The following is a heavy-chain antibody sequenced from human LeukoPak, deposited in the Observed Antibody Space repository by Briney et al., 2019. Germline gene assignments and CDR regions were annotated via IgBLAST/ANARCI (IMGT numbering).Heavy chain of an antibody. CDR1: GGSFSGYY. Sequence: SETLSLTCAVYGGSFSGYYWSWIRQPPGKGLEWIGEINHSGSTNYNPSLKSRVTISVDTSKNQFSLKLSSVTAADTAVYYCARGEYDYVWGSYRRYNWFDPWGQGTLVTVSS. CDR3: ARGEYDYVWGSYRRYNWFDP. CDR2: INHSGST. D-gene: IGHD3-16*02. V-gene: IGHV4-34*01. J-gene: IGHJ5*02.